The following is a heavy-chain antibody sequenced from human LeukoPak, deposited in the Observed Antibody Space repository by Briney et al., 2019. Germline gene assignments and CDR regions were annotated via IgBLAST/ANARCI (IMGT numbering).Heavy chain of an antibody. CDR3: AKTASGSYYRFDP. J-gene: IGHJ5*02. D-gene: IGHD1-26*01. CDR1: GFTFSSYW. Sequence: GGSLRLSCAASGFTFSSYWMHWVRQAPGKGLVWVSRINSDGSSTSYADSVKGRFTISRDNAKNTLYLQMNSLRAEDTAVYYCAKTASGSYYRFDPWGQGTLVTVSS. V-gene: IGHV3-74*01. CDR2: INSDGSST.